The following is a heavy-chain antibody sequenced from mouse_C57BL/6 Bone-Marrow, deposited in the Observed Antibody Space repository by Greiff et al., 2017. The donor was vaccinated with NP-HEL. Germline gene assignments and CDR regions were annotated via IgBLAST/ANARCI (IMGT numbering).Heavy chain of an antibody. D-gene: IGHD4-1*01. Sequence: QVQLQQPGAELVRPGPSVKLSCKASGYTFTSYWMHWVKQRPGQGLEWIGVIDPSDSYTNYNQKFKGKATLTVDTSSSTAYMQLSSLTSEDSAVYYCAREDWDDDYWGQGTTLTVSS. CDR3: AREDWDDDY. J-gene: IGHJ2*01. CDR2: IDPSDSYT. CDR1: GYTFTSYW. V-gene: IGHV1-59*01.